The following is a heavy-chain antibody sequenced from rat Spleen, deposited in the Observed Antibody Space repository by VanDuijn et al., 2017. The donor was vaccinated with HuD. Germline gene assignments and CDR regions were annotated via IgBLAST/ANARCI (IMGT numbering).Heavy chain of an antibody. Sequence: EVQLVESDGGLVQPGRSLKLSCVASGFTFSNSGMAWVRQAPTKGLEWVATISYDGDHTYYRDSVKGRFTISRDNAKSTLYLQMDSLRSEDTATYYCTTRPYYSSLNWFPYWGQGTLVTVSS. CDR2: ISYDGDHT. J-gene: IGHJ3*01. CDR3: TTRPYYSSLNWFPY. V-gene: IGHV5-29*01. CDR1: GFTFSNSG. D-gene: IGHD1-2*01.